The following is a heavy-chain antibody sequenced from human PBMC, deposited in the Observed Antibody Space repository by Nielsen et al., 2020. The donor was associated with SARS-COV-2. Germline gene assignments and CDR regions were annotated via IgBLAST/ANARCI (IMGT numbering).Heavy chain of an antibody. J-gene: IGHJ4*02. CDR1: GFTFDDYG. CDR2: INWNGAST. Sequence: ESLKISCAASGFTFDDYGMVWVRQAPGKGLQWVSGINWNGASTAYANSVKGRFSISRDNAKNSLHLQMNSLRAEDTALYYCARETTRALDYWGQGTLVTVSS. CDR3: ARETTRALDY. D-gene: IGHD1-1*01. V-gene: IGHV3-20*04.